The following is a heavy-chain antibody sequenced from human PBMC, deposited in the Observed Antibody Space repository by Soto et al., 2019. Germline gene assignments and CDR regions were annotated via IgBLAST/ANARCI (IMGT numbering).Heavy chain of an antibody. CDR2: MNPNSGNT. CDR1: GYTFTSYD. D-gene: IGHD6-19*01. Sequence: QVQLVQSGAEVKKPGASVKVSCKASGYTFTSYDINWVRQATGQGLEWMGWMNPNSGNTGYAQKFRGRVTMTRNTAVSTGYMELGRLRSEDTAVYYCAGERTVAGNDYWGQGTLVNGSS. J-gene: IGHJ4*02. CDR3: AGERTVAGNDY. V-gene: IGHV1-8*01.